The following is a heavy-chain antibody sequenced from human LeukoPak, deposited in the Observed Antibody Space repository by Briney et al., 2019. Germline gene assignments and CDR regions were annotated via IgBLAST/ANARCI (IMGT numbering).Heavy chain of an antibody. J-gene: IGHJ4*02. V-gene: IGHV3-74*01. CDR1: GFTFSRYY. Sequence: QPGGSLGLSCAASGFTFSRYYMHWVRQAPGKGLVWVSRINSDGSSTTYADSVKGRFTISRDNAKNTLYLQMNSLKVEDTAVYYCTRVFVGDEYSSSGYWGQGTLVTVSS. CDR2: INSDGSST. CDR3: TRVFVGDEYSSSGY. D-gene: IGHD6-13*01.